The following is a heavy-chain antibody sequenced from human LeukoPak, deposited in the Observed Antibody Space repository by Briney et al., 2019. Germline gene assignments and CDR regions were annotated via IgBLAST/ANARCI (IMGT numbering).Heavy chain of an antibody. CDR3: ARHIAAAAFDP. Sequence: GGSLRLSCAASGFTMSNYVMHWVRQGPGKELVWVSRINSDGSDINYADSVKGRFTISRDNAKNTLYLQMNSLRDEDTAVYYCARHIAAAAFDPWGQGTLVTVSS. V-gene: IGHV3-74*01. CDR1: GFTMSNYV. CDR2: INSDGSDI. J-gene: IGHJ5*02. D-gene: IGHD6-13*01.